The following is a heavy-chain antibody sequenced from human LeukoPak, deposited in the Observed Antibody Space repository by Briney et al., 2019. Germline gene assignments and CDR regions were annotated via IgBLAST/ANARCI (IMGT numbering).Heavy chain of an antibody. CDR2: ISRLSSPI. CDR3: ARVYYDTNGYLYLDY. CDR1: GFTVSSNS. J-gene: IGHJ4*02. D-gene: IGHD3-22*01. V-gene: IGHV3-48*01. Sequence: GGSLRLSCAASGFTVSSNSMSWVRQAPGKGLEWISYISRLSSPIYYADSLKGRFTISRDNAKNSLYLQMNSLRAEDTAVYYCARVYYDTNGYLYLDYWGQGTLVTVSS.